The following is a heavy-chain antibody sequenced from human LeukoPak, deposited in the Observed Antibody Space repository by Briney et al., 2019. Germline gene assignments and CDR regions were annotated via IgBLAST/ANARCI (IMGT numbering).Heavy chain of an antibody. V-gene: IGHV3-15*01. Sequence: TGGSLRLSCAAFGFTFSNAWMSWVRQAPGKGLEWVGRIKSKTDGGTTDYAAPVKGRFTISRDDSKNTLYLQMNSLKTEDTAVYYCTTDSTAMVLDYYYYMDVWGKGTTVTVSS. J-gene: IGHJ6*03. CDR1: GFTFSNAW. D-gene: IGHD5-18*01. CDR3: TTDSTAMVLDYYYYMDV. CDR2: IKSKTDGGTT.